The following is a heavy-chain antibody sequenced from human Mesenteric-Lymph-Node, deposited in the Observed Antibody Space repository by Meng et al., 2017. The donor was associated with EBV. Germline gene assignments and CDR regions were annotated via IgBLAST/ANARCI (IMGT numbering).Heavy chain of an antibody. CDR2: MYSSGST. Sequence: GQVKESGPGLVKPSQTLSLTCAVSGGSISSGGYYWTWIRQPPGKGLEWIGYMYSSGSTYYNPSLESRFAMSLDTYKNQFSLRLTSVTAADTALYYCARGAYEGSGSKFADWGQGTLVTVSS. V-gene: IGHV4-30-4*01. D-gene: IGHD3-10*01. J-gene: IGHJ4*02. CDR1: GGSISSGGYY. CDR3: ARGAYEGSGSKFAD.